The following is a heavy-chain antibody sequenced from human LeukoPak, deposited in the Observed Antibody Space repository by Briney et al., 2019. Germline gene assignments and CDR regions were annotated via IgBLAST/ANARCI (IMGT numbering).Heavy chain of an antibody. CDR1: GGSISSYY. Sequence: SETLSLTCTVSGGSISSYYWSWIRQPPGKGLEWIGYIYYSGSTNYNPSLKSRVTISVDTSKNQFSLKLSSVTAADTAVYYCARGALGGYYDSSGYYYVWFDPWGQGTLVTVSS. V-gene: IGHV4-59*01. CDR2: IYYSGST. J-gene: IGHJ5*02. CDR3: ARGALGGYYDSSGYYYVWFDP. D-gene: IGHD3-22*01.